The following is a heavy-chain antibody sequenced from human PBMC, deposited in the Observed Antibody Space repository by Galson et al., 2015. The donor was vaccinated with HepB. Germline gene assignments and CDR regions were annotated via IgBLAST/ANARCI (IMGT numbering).Heavy chain of an antibody. J-gene: IGHJ3*02. CDR2: ISGSGGST. V-gene: IGHV3-23*01. CDR3: ATCSGGSCYSRLDAFDI. CDR1: GFTFSSYA. Sequence: SLRLSCAASGFTFSSYAMSWVRQAPGKGLEWVSAISGSGGSTYYADSVKGRFTISRDNSRNTLYLQMNSLRAEDTAVYYCATCSGGSCYSRLDAFDIWGQGTMVTVSS. D-gene: IGHD2-15*01.